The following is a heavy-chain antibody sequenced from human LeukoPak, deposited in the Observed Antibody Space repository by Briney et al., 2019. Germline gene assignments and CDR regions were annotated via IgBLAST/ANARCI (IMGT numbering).Heavy chain of an antibody. D-gene: IGHD3-10*01. V-gene: IGHV4-30-2*01. J-gene: IGHJ4*02. CDR2: IYHSGTT. CDR1: GGSISSGDNS. Sequence: PSQTLSLTCAVSGGSISSGDNSWSWIRQPPGKGLEWIGYIYHSGTTYYKPSLKSRVTISVHRSKNQFSLRLSSVTAADTAVYYCARAPGYYGSGSPYFDSWGQGTLVTVSS. CDR3: ARAPGYYGSGSPYFDS.